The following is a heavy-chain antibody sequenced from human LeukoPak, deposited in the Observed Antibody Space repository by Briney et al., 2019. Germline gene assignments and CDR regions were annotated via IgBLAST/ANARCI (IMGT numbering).Heavy chain of an antibody. Sequence: SETLSLTCAVYGGSFSGYYWSWIRQPPGKGLEWIGEINHSGSTNYNPSLKSRVTMSVDTSKNQFSLKLSSVTAADTAVYYCARIHNWFDPWGQGTWSPSPQ. V-gene: IGHV4-34*01. CDR3: ARIHNWFDP. J-gene: IGHJ5*02. CDR2: INHSGST. CDR1: GGSFSGYY.